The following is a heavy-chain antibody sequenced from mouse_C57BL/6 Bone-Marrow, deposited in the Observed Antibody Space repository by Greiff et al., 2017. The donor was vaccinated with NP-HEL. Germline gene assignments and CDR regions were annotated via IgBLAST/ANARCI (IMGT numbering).Heavy chain of an antibody. D-gene: IGHD1-1*01. V-gene: IGHV1-64*01. Sequence: QVQLKQPGAELVKPGASVKLSCKASGYTFTSYWMHWVKQRPGQGLEWIGMIHPNSGSTNYNEKFKSKATLTVDKSSSTAYMQLSSLTSEDSAVYYCAREGYYGSSYYWYFDVWGTGTTVTVSS. CDR3: AREGYYGSSYYWYFDV. CDR2: IHPNSGST. CDR1: GYTFTSYW. J-gene: IGHJ1*03.